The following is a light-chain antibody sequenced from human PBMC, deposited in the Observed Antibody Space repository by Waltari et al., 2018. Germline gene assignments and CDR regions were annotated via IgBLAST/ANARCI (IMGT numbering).Light chain of an antibody. J-gene: IGKJ1*01. V-gene: IGKV3-20*01. CDR2: GAS. CDR3: QHYVRLPVT. Sequence: EIVLTQSPGTLSLSPGERATLSCCASQSVGGTLAWYQQKPGQAPRLLIYGASSRATCIPDRFSGSGSGTGFSLSISRLEPEDSAVYYCQHYVRLPVTFGQGAKVEIK. CDR1: QSVGGT.